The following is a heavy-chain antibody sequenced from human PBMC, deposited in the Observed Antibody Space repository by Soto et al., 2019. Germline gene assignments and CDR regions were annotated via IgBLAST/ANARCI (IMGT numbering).Heavy chain of an antibody. J-gene: IGHJ6*02. V-gene: IGHV2-26*01. CDR1: GFSLTTGKMG. CDR2: IFSGNER. Sequence: SGPTLVNPIETLTLTCTASGFSLTTGKMGVSWIRQPPGKALEWLAHIFSGNERAYSTSLQGRLTISKDTSGSQVVLSMTNVDPVDTATYYCARMNVDSYQFYYAMDVWGQGTTVTVSS. D-gene: IGHD4-17*01. CDR3: ARMNVDSYQFYYAMDV.